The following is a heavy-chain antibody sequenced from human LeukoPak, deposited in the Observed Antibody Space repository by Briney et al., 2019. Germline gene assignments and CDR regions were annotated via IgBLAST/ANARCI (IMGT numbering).Heavy chain of an antibody. V-gene: IGHV3-13*04. J-gene: IGHJ6*02. CDR1: GFTFSSYD. Sequence: GSLRLSCAASGFTFSSYDMHWGRQATGKGLEWVSAIGTAGDTYYPGSVKGRFTISRENAKNSLYLQMNSLRAGDTAVYYCARDLFGSLSYGMDVWGQGTTVTVSS. CDR3: ARDLFGSLSYGMDV. D-gene: IGHD3-10*01. CDR2: IGTAGDT.